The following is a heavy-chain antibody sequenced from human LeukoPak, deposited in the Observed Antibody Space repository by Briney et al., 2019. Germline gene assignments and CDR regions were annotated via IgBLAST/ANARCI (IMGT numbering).Heavy chain of an antibody. V-gene: IGHV4-59*01. CDR2: IYYSGST. CDR3: ARLRWLQLIDY. J-gene: IGHJ4*02. CDR1: GGSISSYY. D-gene: IGHD5-24*01. Sequence: SETLSLTCTVSGGSISSYYWSWIRQPQGKGLEWIGYIYYSGSTNYNPSLKSRVTISVDTSKNQFSLKLSSVTAADTAVYYGARLRWLQLIDYWGLGTLVTVSS.